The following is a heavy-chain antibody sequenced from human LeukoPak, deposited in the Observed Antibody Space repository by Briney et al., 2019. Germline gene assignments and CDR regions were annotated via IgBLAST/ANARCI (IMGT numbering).Heavy chain of an antibody. CDR1: GFTFTSYG. J-gene: IGHJ4*02. CDR3: ARVQGGGFRTADS. D-gene: IGHD1-14*01. V-gene: IGHV3-30*03. Sequence: GGSLRLSCAVSGFTFTSYGMTWVRQAPGKGLDWVAVILEDGRSQHYADSVKGRFSISRDNSKNTLFLQMNSLRGEDTAMYYCARVQGGGFRTADSWGQGTLVTVSS. CDR2: ILEDGRSQ.